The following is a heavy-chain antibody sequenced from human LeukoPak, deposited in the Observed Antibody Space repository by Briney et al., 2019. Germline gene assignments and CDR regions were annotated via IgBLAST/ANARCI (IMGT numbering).Heavy chain of an antibody. D-gene: IGHD3-10*01. V-gene: IGHV4-34*01. Sequence: SETLSLTCAVYGGSFSGYYWSWIRQPPGKGLEWIGEINHSGSTNYNPSLKSRVTISVDTSKNQFSLKLSSVTAADTAVYYCARLSLSVPARPSYYYGSGSGFYYYMDVWGKGTTVTISS. CDR2: INHSGST. J-gene: IGHJ6*03. CDR3: ARLSLSVPARPSYYYGSGSGFYYYMDV. CDR1: GGSFSGYY.